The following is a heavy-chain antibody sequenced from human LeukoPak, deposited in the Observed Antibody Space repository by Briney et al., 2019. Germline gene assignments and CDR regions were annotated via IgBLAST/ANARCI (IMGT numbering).Heavy chain of an antibody. CDR3: AKDPSYSSGYYYEVFDY. CDR2: ISGSGGST. V-gene: IGHV3-23*01. J-gene: IGHJ4*02. CDR1: GFTFSSYA. D-gene: IGHD3-22*01. Sequence: PGGSLRLSCAASGFTFSSYAMSWVRQAPGKGLEWVSAISGSGGSTYYADSVKGRFTIPRDNSKNTLYLQMNSLRAEDMAVYYCAKDPSYSSGYYYEVFDYWGQGTLVTVSS.